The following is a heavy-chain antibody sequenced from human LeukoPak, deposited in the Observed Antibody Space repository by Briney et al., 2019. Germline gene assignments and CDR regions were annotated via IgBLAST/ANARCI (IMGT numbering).Heavy chain of an antibody. V-gene: IGHV3-48*01. J-gene: IGHJ4*02. CDR2: ITSSGSSI. D-gene: IGHD6-13*01. CDR1: GFTFSDHS. CDR3: ARDPGVSTGWYYFDY. Sequence: GGSLRLSCAASGFTFSDHSMSWVRQTPGRGLEWISYITSSGSSIYYADSVKGRFTTSRDSARNSLYLQMNSLRAEDTAMYDCARDPGVSTGWYYFDYWGQGALVSVSS.